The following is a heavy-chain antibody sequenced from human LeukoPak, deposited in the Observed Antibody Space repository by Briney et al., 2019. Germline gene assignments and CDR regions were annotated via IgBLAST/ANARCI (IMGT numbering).Heavy chain of an antibody. CDR2: IYSGGST. D-gene: IGHD4-23*01. Sequence: GGSLRLSCAASGFTVSSNYMSWVRQAPGKGLEWVSVIYSGGSTYYADSVKGRFTISRDNSKNTLYLQMNSLRAGDTAVYYCARASTVVTRSATNDAFDIWGQGTMVTVSS. CDR1: GFTVSSNY. J-gene: IGHJ3*02. CDR3: ARASTVVTRSATNDAFDI. V-gene: IGHV3-66*01.